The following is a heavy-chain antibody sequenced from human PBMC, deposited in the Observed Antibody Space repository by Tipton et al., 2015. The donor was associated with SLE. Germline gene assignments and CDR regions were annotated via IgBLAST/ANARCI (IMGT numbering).Heavy chain of an antibody. CDR3: ASDYSGTRGFDI. Sequence: QSGPEVKKPGASVKVSCKASGYTFTTYYIHWVRQAPGQGLEWMGIIYPSGGSTTYARKFQGRVTMTRDTSTSTVYMELSSLRSEDTAVYYCASDYSGTRGFDIWGQGTMVTVSS. J-gene: IGHJ3*02. V-gene: IGHV1-46*01. CDR1: GYTFTTYY. CDR2: IYPSGGST. D-gene: IGHD1-26*01.